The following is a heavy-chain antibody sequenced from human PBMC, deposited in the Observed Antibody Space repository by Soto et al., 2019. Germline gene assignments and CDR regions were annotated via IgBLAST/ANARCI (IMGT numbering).Heavy chain of an antibody. CDR1: GFTFSSYA. V-gene: IGHV3-23*01. CDR3: AALYGSGSYYLTQTFPIDY. CDR2: ISGSGGST. J-gene: IGHJ4*02. D-gene: IGHD3-10*01. Sequence: GGSLRLSCAASGFTFSSYAMSWVRQAPGKGLEWVSAISGSGGSTYYADSVKGRFTISRDNSKNTLYLQMNSLRAEDTAVYYCAALYGSGSYYLTQTFPIDYWGQGTLVTVSS.